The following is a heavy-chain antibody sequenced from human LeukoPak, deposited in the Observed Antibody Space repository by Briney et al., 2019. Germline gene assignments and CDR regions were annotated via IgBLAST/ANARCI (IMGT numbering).Heavy chain of an antibody. J-gene: IGHJ4*02. D-gene: IGHD2-2*01. Sequence: GGSLRISCTASGFTFSNTWMSWFCEAPGKGLNRGGRIKSKTDGGTTDYAAPVKGRFTISRDDSKNTLYLQMNSLKTEDTAVYYCTTDSTRDYWGQGTLVTVSS. CDR2: IKSKTDGGTT. CDR3: TTDSTRDY. CDR1: GFTFSNTW. V-gene: IGHV3-15*01.